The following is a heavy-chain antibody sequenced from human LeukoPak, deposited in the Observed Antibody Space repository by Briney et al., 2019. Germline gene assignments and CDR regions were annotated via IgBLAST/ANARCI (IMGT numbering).Heavy chain of an antibody. CDR3: ARTTEGGYTYDFFYYYYMDV. Sequence: SETLSLTCTVSGGSISSYYWSWIRQPPGKGLEWIGYIYYSGSTNYNPSLKSRVTISVDSSKNQFSLKLSSVTAADTAVYYCARTTEGGYTYDFFYYYYMDVWGKGTTVTVSS. V-gene: IGHV4-59*01. CDR2: IYYSGST. J-gene: IGHJ6*03. D-gene: IGHD5-18*01. CDR1: GGSISSYY.